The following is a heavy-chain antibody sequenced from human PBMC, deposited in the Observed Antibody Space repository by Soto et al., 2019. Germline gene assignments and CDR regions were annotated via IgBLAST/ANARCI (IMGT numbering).Heavy chain of an antibody. Sequence: GGSLRLSCAASGFTFSSYWMSWVRQAPGKGLEWVANIKQDGSEKYYVDSVKGRFTISRDNAKNSLYLQMNSLRAEDTAVYYCARDAGSDILTGYYGIDYWGQGTLLTVSS. V-gene: IGHV3-7*03. D-gene: IGHD3-9*01. CDR2: IKQDGSEK. CDR1: GFTFSSYW. CDR3: ARDAGSDILTGYYGIDY. J-gene: IGHJ4*02.